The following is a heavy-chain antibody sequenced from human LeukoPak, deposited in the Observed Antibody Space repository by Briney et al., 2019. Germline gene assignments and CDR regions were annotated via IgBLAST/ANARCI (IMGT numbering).Heavy chain of an antibody. V-gene: IGHV4-59*08. CDR2: IYYTGST. CDR1: GGSISSNY. CDR3: GKYGGSGWVIDY. D-gene: IGHD6-19*01. J-gene: IGHJ4*02. Sequence: SETLTLTCTVSGGSISSNYRTWIRQPPGKGLEYVGYIYYTGSTNYNPSLKSRVTISVDTSKNQFSLKLSSVTAADRAVYFCGKYGGSGWVIDYWGQGTLVTVSS.